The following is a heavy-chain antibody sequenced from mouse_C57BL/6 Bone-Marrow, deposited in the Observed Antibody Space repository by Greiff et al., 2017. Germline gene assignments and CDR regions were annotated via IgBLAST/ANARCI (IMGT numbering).Heavy chain of an antibody. CDR1: GYTFTDYY. V-gene: IGHV1-26*01. D-gene: IGHD2-2*01. J-gene: IGHJ3*01. CDR2: INPNNGGT. Sequence: VQLKQSGPELVKPGASVKISCKASGYTFTDYYMNWVKQSHGKSLEWIGDINPNNGGTSYNQKFKGKATLTVDKSSSTAYMELRSLTSEDSAVYYCARSESMVTTRAWFAYWGQGTLVTVSA. CDR3: ARSESMVTTRAWFAY.